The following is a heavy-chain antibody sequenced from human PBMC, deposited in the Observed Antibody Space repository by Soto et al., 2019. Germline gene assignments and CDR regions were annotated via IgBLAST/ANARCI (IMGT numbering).Heavy chain of an antibody. D-gene: IGHD5-12*01. CDR2: ISGSGSGT. V-gene: IGHV3-23*01. Sequence: EVQLLESGGGLVQPGGSLRLSCAASGFTFSSYVMTWVGQAPGKGLEWVSAISGSGSGTYYADSVKGRFTISRDNSKNTLYVQMNSLRAEDTAVYYCVKGRSGYDFDYWGQGTLVTVSS. CDR3: VKGRSGYDFDY. J-gene: IGHJ4*02. CDR1: GFTFSSYV.